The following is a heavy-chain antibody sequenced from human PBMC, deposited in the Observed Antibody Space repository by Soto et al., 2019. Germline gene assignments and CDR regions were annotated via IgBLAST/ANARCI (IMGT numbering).Heavy chain of an antibody. D-gene: IGHD4-4*01. CDR2: ISDDGSNK. J-gene: IGHJ5*02. Sequence: VQLLESGGGLVQPGGSLRLSCAASGFIFSRYAMHWVRQAPGKGLEWVAVISDDGSNKYYADSVKGRFTISRDNSKNTLYLQMNSLRVEDTAVYYCARDPSFDYSNTNWFDPWGQGTLVTVSS. V-gene: IGHV3-30-3*01. CDR3: ARDPSFDYSNTNWFDP. CDR1: GFIFSRYA.